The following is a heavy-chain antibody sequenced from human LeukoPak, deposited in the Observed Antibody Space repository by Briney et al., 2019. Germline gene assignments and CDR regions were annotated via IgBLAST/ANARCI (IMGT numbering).Heavy chain of an antibody. CDR2: IWYDGSNK. D-gene: IGHD6-25*01. V-gene: IGHV3-33*01. CDR3: ARATRLNYYGMDV. Sequence: AGGSLRLSCAASGFTFSSYGMRWVRQAPGKGLEWVAVIWYDGSNKYYADSVKGRFTISRDNSKNTLYLQMNSLRAEDTAVYYCARATRLNYYGMDVWGQGTTVTVSS. J-gene: IGHJ6*02. CDR1: GFTFSSYG.